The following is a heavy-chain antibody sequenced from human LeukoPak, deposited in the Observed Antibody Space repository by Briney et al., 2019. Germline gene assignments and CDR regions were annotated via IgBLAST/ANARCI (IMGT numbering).Heavy chain of an antibody. V-gene: IGHV3-53*01. D-gene: IGHD3-22*01. CDR2: IYSGGGT. J-gene: IGHJ3*02. CDR3: ARATYYYDSSGYWTLEFAFDI. CDR1: GFTVSSNY. Sequence: GGSLRLSCAASGFTVSSNYMSWVRQAPGKGLEWVSVIYSGGGTYYADSVKGRFTIFRDNSKNTLYFQMNSLRAEDTAVYYCARATYYYDSSGYWTLEFAFDIWGQGTMVTVSS.